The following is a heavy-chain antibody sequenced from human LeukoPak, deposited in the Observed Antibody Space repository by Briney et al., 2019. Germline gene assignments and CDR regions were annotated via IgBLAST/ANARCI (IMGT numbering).Heavy chain of an antibody. D-gene: IGHD6-13*01. J-gene: IGHJ2*01. Sequence: GGSLRLSCAASGFTFSSFAMSWVRQAPGKGLEWVSFISGSGGSTHYADSVKGRFTISRENAKNSLYLQMNSLRAGDTAVYYCARAAYSSTWYSRYFDLWGRGTLVTVSS. CDR3: ARAAYSSTWYSRYFDL. CDR2: ISGSGGST. V-gene: IGHV3-23*01. CDR1: GFTFSSFA.